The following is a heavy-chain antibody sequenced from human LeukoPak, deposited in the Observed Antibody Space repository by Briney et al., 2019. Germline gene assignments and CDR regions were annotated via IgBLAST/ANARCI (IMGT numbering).Heavy chain of an antibody. Sequence: KAGGSLRLSCAASGFTLSSYSMNWVRQAPGKGLEWVSSISSSSSYIYYADSVKGRFTICRDNAKNSLYLQMNSLRAEDTAVYYCARGIVGTRRLDYWGQGTLVTVSS. D-gene: IGHD2-15*01. CDR3: ARGIVGTRRLDY. CDR1: GFTLSSYS. J-gene: IGHJ4*02. V-gene: IGHV3-21*01. CDR2: ISSSSSYI.